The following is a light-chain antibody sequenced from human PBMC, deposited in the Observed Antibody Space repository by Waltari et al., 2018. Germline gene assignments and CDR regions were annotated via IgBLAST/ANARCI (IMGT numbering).Light chain of an antibody. V-gene: IGLV2-23*03. CDR3: CSYAGSGTFVV. CDR2: EGS. Sequence: QSALTQPASVSGSPGQSIPISCTGTSSDVGSNNLVSWYQQHPGQAPKVVIYEGSERPSVISNRFSGSKSGITASLTISGLQPEDEADYYCCSYAGSGTFVVFGGGTKLTVL. J-gene: IGLJ2*01. CDR1: SSDVGSNNL.